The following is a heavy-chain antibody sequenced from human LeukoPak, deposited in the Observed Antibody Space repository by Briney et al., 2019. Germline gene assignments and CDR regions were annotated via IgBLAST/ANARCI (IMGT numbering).Heavy chain of an antibody. Sequence: ETLSLTCAGCGWSFSGYYWSWVRQAPGKGLEWVGRIKSKTDGGTTDYAAPVKGRFTISRDDSKNTLYLQMNSLKTEDTAVYYCTTADDFWSGPYYFDYWGQGTLVTVSS. V-gene: IGHV3-15*01. D-gene: IGHD3-3*01. CDR1: GWSFSGYY. J-gene: IGHJ4*02. CDR3: TTADDFWSGPYYFDY. CDR2: IKSKTDGGTT.